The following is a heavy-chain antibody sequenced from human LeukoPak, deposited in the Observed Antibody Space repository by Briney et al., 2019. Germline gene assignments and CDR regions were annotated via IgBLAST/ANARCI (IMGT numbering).Heavy chain of an antibody. J-gene: IGHJ4*02. CDR2: IYYSGST. CDR1: GGSISSYY. D-gene: IGHD5-24*01. V-gene: IGHV4-59*01. Sequence: KPSETLSLTCTVSGGSISSYYWSWIRQPPGKGLEWIGYIYYSGSTNYNPSLKSRVTISVDTSKNQFSLKLSSVTAADTAVYYCAREDGAGYSYYWGQGTLVTVSS. CDR3: AREDGAGYSYY.